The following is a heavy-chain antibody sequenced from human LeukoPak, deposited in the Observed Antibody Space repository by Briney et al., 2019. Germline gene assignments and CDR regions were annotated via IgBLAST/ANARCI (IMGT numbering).Heavy chain of an antibody. J-gene: IGHJ4*02. CDR2: ISAHNGNT. CDR1: GYIFTSYG. CDR3: ARAQTTLLLDY. D-gene: IGHD4-11*01. V-gene: IGHV1-18*01. Sequence: ASVKVSCKASGYIFTSYGIIWVRQAPGQGLQWMGWISAHNGNTNYAQKLQGRVTMTTDTSTSTVYMELRSLRSDGTAVYYCARAQTTLLLDYWGQGTLVTVSS.